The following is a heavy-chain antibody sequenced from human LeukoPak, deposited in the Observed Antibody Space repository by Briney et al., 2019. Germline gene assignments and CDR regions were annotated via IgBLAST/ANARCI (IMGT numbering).Heavy chain of an antibody. Sequence: SETLSLTCTVSGGSISSYYWSWIRQPPGKGLEWIGYIYYSGSTNYNPSLKSRVTISVDTSKNQFSLKLSSVTAADTAVYYCARTTGADWYFDLWGRGTLVTVSS. CDR1: GGSISSYY. CDR2: IYYSGST. D-gene: IGHD4-17*01. CDR3: ARTTGADWYFDL. J-gene: IGHJ2*01. V-gene: IGHV4-59*08.